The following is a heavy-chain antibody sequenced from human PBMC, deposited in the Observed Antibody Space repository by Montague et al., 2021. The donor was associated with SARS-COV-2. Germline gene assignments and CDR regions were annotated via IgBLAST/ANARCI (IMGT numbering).Heavy chain of an antibody. CDR2: ISYAGRT. D-gene: IGHD3-3*01. CDR1: GGSISSPDYY. J-gene: IGHJ3*02. Sequence: SETLSLTCTVSGGSISSPDYYWGWIRQSPGKGLEWIGSISYAGRTYYNPSLRSRVSFSMDTSKNHFSLSLNSVTAADTATYYCARGQVTIFAVLIMLPAAGAIDIWGQGTKVTVSS. V-gene: IGHV4-39*02. CDR3: ARGQVTIFAVLIMLPAAGAIDI.